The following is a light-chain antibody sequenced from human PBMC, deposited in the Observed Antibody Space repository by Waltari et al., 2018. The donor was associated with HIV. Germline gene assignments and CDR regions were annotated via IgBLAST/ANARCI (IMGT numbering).Light chain of an antibody. CDR3: SSYTSPNTLL. Sequence: QSALTQPASVSAFPGQSITISCTGPESDLRFYDFVSWYRQDPGKAPQLVMYSVNTRPSETSSRFSGLKSGNTASLRISGLQFEDEGDYYCSSYTSPNTLLFGGGTKLTV. J-gene: IGLJ3*02. CDR1: ESDLRFYDF. CDR2: SVN. V-gene: IGLV2-14*01.